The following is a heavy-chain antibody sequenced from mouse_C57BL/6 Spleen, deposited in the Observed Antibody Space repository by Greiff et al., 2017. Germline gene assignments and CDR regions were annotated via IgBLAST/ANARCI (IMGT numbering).Heavy chain of an antibody. Sequence: EVQVVESEGGLVQPGSSMKLSCTASGFTFSDYYMAWVRQVPEKGLEWVANINYDGSSTYYLDSLKSRFIISRDNAKNILYLQMSSLKSEDTATYYCARVYYDYDEYYFDYWGQGTTLTVSS. CDR1: GFTFSDYY. V-gene: IGHV5-16*01. CDR2: INYDGSST. D-gene: IGHD2-4*01. J-gene: IGHJ2*01. CDR3: ARVYYDYDEYYFDY.